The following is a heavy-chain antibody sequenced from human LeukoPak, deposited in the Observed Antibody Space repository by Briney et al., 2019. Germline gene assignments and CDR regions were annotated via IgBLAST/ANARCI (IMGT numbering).Heavy chain of an antibody. D-gene: IGHD3-9*01. CDR2: ISKSITRT. CDR1: GFTLSSYS. V-gene: IGHV3-48*04. Sequence: PGGSLRLSCAASGFTLSSYSMNWVRQAPGKGLEWVAYISKSITRTHYADSVEGRFIISRDNAKNSLYLQMNSLRAEDTALYYCAKSHYDILTGSPDYWGQGTLVTVSS. CDR3: AKSHYDILTGSPDY. J-gene: IGHJ4*02.